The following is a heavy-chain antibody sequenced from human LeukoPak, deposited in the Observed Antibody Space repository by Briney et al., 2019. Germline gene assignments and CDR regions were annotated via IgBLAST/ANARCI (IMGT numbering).Heavy chain of an antibody. J-gene: IGHJ6*03. Sequence: ASVKVSCKPSGGTFSSYAISWVREAPGQGVEWMGGIIPIFGMAYYAQNFQRRVPITTDESASTAYMEPSSLRSEHTAVYYCARDVPLLVLGTAYYYMDVWGKGTTVTVSS. CDR3: ARDVPLLVLGTAYYYMDV. V-gene: IGHV1-69*05. CDR1: GGTFSSYA. D-gene: IGHD6-13*01. CDR2: IIPIFGMA.